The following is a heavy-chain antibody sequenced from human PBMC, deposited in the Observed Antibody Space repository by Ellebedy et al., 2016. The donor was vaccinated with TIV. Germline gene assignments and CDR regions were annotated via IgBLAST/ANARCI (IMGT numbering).Heavy chain of an antibody. CDR2: INSDGSSV. Sequence: GESLKISCAASGFTFSSYWMHWVRQAPGKGLVWVSRINSDGSSVSYADSVRGRFTVSRDNAKNTLYLQMNSLRVEDTAVYYCNWHHFDYWGQGALVTVSS. CDR1: GFTFSSYW. D-gene: IGHD1-1*01. V-gene: IGHV3-74*01. CDR3: NWHHFDY. J-gene: IGHJ4*02.